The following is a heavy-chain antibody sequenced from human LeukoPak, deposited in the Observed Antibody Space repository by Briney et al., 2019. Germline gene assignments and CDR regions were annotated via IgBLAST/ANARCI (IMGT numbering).Heavy chain of an antibody. D-gene: IGHD6-13*01. CDR2: IYYSGST. CDR1: GGSISSYY. Sequence: SETLSLTCTVSGGSISSYYWSWIRQPPGKGLEWIGYIYYSGSTNYNPSLKSRVTISVDTSKNQFSLKLSSVTAADTAVYYCARIAAAGITPFDYWGQGTLVTVSS. CDR3: ARIAAAGITPFDY. V-gene: IGHV4-59*01. J-gene: IGHJ4*02.